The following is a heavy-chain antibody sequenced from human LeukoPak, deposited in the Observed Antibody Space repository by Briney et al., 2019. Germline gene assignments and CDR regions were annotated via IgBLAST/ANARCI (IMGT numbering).Heavy chain of an antibody. CDR3: ARDRYYDSSGYYYPFDY. D-gene: IGHD3-22*01. CDR2: IYHSGST. CDR1: GGSISSSSYY. J-gene: IGHJ4*02. Sequence: SETLSLTCTVSGGSISSSSYYWGWIRQPPGKGLEWIGSIYHSGSTYYNPSLKSRVTISVDTSKNQFSLKLSSVTAADTAVYYCARDRYYDSSGYYYPFDYWGQGTLVTVSS. V-gene: IGHV4-39*07.